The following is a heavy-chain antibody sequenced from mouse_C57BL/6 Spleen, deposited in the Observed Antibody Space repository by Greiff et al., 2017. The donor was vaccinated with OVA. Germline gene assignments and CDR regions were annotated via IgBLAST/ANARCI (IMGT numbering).Heavy chain of an antibody. J-gene: IGHJ4*01. CDR1: GYTFTSSG. Sequence: VQLQQSGAELARPGASVKLSCKASGYTFTSSGISWVKQRTGQGLEWIGEIYPRSGNTYYNEKFKGKATLTADKSSSTAYMELRSLTSEDSAVYFCAKTAQAYYAMDYWGQGTSVTVSS. V-gene: IGHV1-81*01. CDR2: IYPRSGNT. CDR3: AKTAQAYYAMDY. D-gene: IGHD3-2*02.